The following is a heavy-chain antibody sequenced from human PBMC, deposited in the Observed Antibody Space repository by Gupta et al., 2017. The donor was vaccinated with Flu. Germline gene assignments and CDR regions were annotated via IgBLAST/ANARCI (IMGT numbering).Heavy chain of an antibody. CDR1: GGSVSSGTYY. CDR2: ISYSGTT. J-gene: IGHJ4*02. CDR3: ARPLADRGHYITY. D-gene: IGHD2-2*02. V-gene: IGHV4-61*01. Sequence: QVQLQESGPGLVKPSETLSLTCSVSGGSVSSGTYYWAWIRQPPGKGLEWIGYISYSGTTNYTPSLKSRVTISADTSKNQFSRKLSSGAAADPAVYYWARPLADRGHYITYGGQGTLVTVSS.